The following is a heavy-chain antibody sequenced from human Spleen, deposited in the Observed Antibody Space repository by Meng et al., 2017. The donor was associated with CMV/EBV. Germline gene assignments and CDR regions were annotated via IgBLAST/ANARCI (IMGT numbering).Heavy chain of an antibody. CDR2: ISGSGGST. J-gene: IGHJ5*02. Sequence: LSLTCAASGFTFSSYAMSWVRQAPGKGLEWVSTISGSGGSTYYADSVKGRFTISRDNSKNTLYLQMNSLRAEDTAVYYCAKERIYGSGSYWDFDPWGQGTLVTVSS. V-gene: IGHV3-23*01. D-gene: IGHD3-10*01. CDR1: GFTFSSYA. CDR3: AKERIYGSGSYWDFDP.